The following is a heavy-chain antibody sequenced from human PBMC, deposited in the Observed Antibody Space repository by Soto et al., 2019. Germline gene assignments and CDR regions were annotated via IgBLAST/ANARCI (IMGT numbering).Heavy chain of an antibody. CDR1: GFTFSSYG. CDR2: ISYDGSNK. D-gene: IGHD6-13*01. CDR3: AKDGRGAAGDYYYGMDV. V-gene: IGHV3-30*18. J-gene: IGHJ6*02. Sequence: QVQLVESGGGVVQPGRSLRLSCAASGFTFSSYGMHWVRQAPGKGLEWVAVISYDGSNKYYADSVKGRFTISRDNSKNTLYLQMNSLRAEDTAVYYWAKDGRGAAGDYYYGMDVWGQGTTVTVSS.